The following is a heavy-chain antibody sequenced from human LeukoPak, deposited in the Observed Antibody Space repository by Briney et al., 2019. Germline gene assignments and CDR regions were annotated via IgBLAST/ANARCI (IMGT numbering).Heavy chain of an antibody. CDR2: ISSSGSTI. CDR3: ASTMYRSLHFDY. Sequence: GGSLRLSCAASGFTFSSYEMNWVRQAPGKGLEWVSYISSSGSTIYYADSVKGRFTISRDNAKNSLYMQMNSLRAEDTAVYYCASTMYRSLHFDYWGQGTLVTVSS. J-gene: IGHJ4*02. CDR1: GFTFSSYE. V-gene: IGHV3-48*03. D-gene: IGHD3-10*02.